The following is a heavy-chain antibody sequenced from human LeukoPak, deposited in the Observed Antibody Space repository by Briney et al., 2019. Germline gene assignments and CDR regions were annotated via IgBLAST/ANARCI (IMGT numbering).Heavy chain of an antibody. D-gene: IGHD5-24*01. Sequence: GASVKVSCKASGYTFTSYYMHWVRQAPGQGLEWMGIINPSGGSTSYAQKFQGRVTVTRDTSTSTVYMELSSLRSEDTAVYYCARDLKRWLQSDAFDIWGQGTMATVSS. CDR1: GYTFTSYY. J-gene: IGHJ3*02. V-gene: IGHV1-46*03. CDR2: INPSGGST. CDR3: ARDLKRWLQSDAFDI.